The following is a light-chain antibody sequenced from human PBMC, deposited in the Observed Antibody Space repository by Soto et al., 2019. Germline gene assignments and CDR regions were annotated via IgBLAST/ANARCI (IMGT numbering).Light chain of an antibody. CDR1: QSICTW. J-gene: IGKJ1*01. CDR2: DAS. V-gene: IGKV1-5*01. Sequence: IQLTQSPSTLSASLGDRITITCRASQSICTWLAWYQHRPGEGPKLLIHDASSLESGVPSRFRGSGSATEFSLNISSLESGDSGTYHCQQYATYAPSTFGQGTKV. CDR3: QQYATYAPST.